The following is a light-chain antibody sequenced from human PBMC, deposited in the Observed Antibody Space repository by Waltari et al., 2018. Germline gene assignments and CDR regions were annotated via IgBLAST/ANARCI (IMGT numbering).Light chain of an antibody. CDR1: QSISSY. CDR3: QQSYSTPYT. Sequence: DIQMTPSPSSLSASVGDRVTITCRASQSISSYLNWDQQKPGKAPKLLMYVASTLQSGVPSRFSGSGSGTDFTLTISSLQPEDFATYYCQQSYSTPYTFGQGTKLEIK. CDR2: VAS. V-gene: IGKV1-39*01. J-gene: IGKJ2*01.